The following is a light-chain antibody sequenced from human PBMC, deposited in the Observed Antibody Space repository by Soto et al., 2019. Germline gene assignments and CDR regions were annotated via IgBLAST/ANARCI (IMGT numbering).Light chain of an antibody. Sequence: QSVLTQPPSASGTTGQRVTISCSGSSSNIGSNTVNWYQQLPGTAPKLLIYSNNQRPSGVPDRFSGSKSGASASLAISGLQSEDEADYYCAAWDDSLNGYVFGPGTKLTVL. CDR2: SNN. CDR1: SSNIGSNT. V-gene: IGLV1-44*01. CDR3: AAWDDSLNGYV. J-gene: IGLJ1*01.